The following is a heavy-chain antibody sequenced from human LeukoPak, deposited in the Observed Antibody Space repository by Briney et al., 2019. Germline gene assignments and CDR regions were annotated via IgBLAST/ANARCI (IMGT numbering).Heavy chain of an antibody. Sequence: GGSLRLSCAASGFTFSSYSMNWVRQAPGKGLEWVSYISSSGSTIYYADSVKGRFTISRDNAKNSLYLQMNSLRAEDTAVYYCAAEQPPESRFDPWGQGTLVTVSS. CDR1: GFTFSSYS. D-gene: IGHD6-13*01. CDR3: AAEQPPESRFDP. CDR2: ISSSGSTI. J-gene: IGHJ5*02. V-gene: IGHV3-48*04.